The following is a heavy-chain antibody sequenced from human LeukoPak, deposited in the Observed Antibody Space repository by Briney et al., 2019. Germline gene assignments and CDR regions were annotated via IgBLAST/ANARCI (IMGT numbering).Heavy chain of an antibody. CDR2: INLDGSEI. V-gene: IGHV3-7*03. D-gene: IGHD3-22*01. Sequence: PGGSLRLSCEASGVVFGHSGMSWVRQAPGKGPEWVANINLDGSEINYLNSLTGRLTISRDNAKDSLYLQMYGLRAEDTAVYFCVRERGYSTFDYWGQGTLVTVSS. CDR3: VRERGYSTFDY. CDR1: GVVFGHSG. J-gene: IGHJ4*02.